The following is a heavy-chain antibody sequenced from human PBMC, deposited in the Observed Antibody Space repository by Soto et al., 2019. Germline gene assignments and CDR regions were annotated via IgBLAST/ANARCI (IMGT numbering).Heavy chain of an antibody. CDR2: INPRDSDT. CDR1: GYSLTDHW. V-gene: IGHV5-51*01. CDR3: ASRRYPNNWLLAFDV. Sequence: GESLKISCQGSGYSLTDHWIDWVRQMPGKDIEGVGIINPRDSDTRYSPYFQCQITMSVDKSINTAYLQWRSLKASDTAMYYCASRRYPNNWLLAFDVWGQGTLVTVSS. D-gene: IGHD1-1*01. J-gene: IGHJ3*01.